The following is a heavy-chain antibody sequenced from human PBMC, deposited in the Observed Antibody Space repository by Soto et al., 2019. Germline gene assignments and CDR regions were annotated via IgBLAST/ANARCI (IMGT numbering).Heavy chain of an antibody. Sequence: EVQLLESGGGLVQPGGSLSLSCAASGFTFSSYDMSWVRQAPVKGLEWVSAISGSGACTYYANSVNARFTIARDNSKNTLDLQMNRLRAEDTAVYDCAKVLGSSGWVYWYFDLWGRGTLVTVS. D-gene: IGHD6-19*01. V-gene: IGHV3-23*01. CDR2: ISGSGACT. CDR3: AKVLGSSGWVYWYFDL. CDR1: GFTFSSYD. J-gene: IGHJ2*01.